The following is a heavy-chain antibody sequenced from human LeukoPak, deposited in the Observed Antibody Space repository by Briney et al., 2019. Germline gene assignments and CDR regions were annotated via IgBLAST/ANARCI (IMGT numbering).Heavy chain of an antibody. V-gene: IGHV3-30-3*01. CDR2: ISSDGSNK. D-gene: IGHD6-19*01. Sequence: QPGGSLRLSCAASGFTFSRYALHWVRQAPGKGLEWVAVISSDGSNKYYAGSVEGRFTISRDNYNNTLLLQMNSLRAEDTAVYYCARTDTSGWSRPLDCWGQGTLVTVSS. CDR3: ARTDTSGWSRPLDC. J-gene: IGHJ4*02. CDR1: GFTFSRYA.